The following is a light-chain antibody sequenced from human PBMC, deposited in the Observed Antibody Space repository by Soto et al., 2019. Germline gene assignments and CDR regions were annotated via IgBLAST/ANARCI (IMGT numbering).Light chain of an antibody. J-gene: IGKJ1*01. CDR1: QSVSTYY. CDR3: QQYNNWPPWT. V-gene: IGKV3-15*01. CDR2: GAS. Sequence: PWERATLSCRASQSVSTYYLAWYQQKPGQAPRLLIYGASTRATGIPARFSGSGSGTEFTLTISSLQSEDFAVYYCQQYNNWPPWTFGQGTKVDIK.